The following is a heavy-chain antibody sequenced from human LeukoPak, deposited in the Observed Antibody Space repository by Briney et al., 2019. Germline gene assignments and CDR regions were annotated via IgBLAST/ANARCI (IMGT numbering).Heavy chain of an antibody. CDR2: IRSKAYGGRT. J-gene: IGHJ6*03. D-gene: IGHD3-3*01. Sequence: GGSLRLSCISSGFTFGDYVMSWVRQAPGKGLEWVGLIRSKAYGGRTQYAASVKGRFTISRDDSKSIAYLQMNSLKTEDTAVYYCTREVSDTAFWSGRYYMDVWGKGTTVTVSS. CDR3: TREVSDTAFWSGRYYMDV. CDR1: GFTFGDYV. V-gene: IGHV3-49*04.